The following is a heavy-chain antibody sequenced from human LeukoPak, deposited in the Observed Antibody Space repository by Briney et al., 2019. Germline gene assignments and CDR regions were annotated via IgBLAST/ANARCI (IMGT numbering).Heavy chain of an antibody. CDR3: ARANHPTYYDSSGYYQDY. J-gene: IGHJ4*02. Sequence: GGSLRLSCAVSGLTFSSYWMHWVRQAPGKGLVWVSRISSDGSGTNYADSVKGRFTISRDNAKNTLYLQMNSLRAEDTGVYYCARANHPTYYDSSGYYQDYWGQGTLVSVSS. CDR2: ISSDGSGT. D-gene: IGHD3-22*01. V-gene: IGHV3-74*01. CDR1: GLTFSSYW.